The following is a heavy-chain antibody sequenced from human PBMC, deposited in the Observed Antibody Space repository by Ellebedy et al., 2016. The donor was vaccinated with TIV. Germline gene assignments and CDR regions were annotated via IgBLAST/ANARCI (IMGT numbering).Heavy chain of an antibody. Sequence: GGSLRLXXAASGFTFSSYAMHWVRQAPGKGLEWVAVISYDGSNKYYADSVKGRFTISRDNAKNSLYLQMNSLRAEDTAVYYCATGRIAAPDYYFDYWGQGTLVTVSS. CDR2: ISYDGSNK. CDR3: ATGRIAAPDYYFDY. V-gene: IGHV3-30-3*01. CDR1: GFTFSSYA. J-gene: IGHJ4*02. D-gene: IGHD6-6*01.